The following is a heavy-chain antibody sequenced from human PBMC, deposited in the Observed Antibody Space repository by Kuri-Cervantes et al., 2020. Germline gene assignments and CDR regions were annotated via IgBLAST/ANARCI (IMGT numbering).Heavy chain of an antibody. CDR2: MNPNTGRT. Sequence: ASVKVSCKASGYTFTTYDINWVRQATGQGLEWVGWMNPNTGRTGYARHFQGRVTMTRNTSISTAYLELSSLISEDTAMYYCARMYSSGWYVWGQGTLVTVSS. J-gene: IGHJ4*02. V-gene: IGHV1-8*02. CDR1: GYTFTTYD. D-gene: IGHD6-19*01. CDR3: ARMYSSGWYV.